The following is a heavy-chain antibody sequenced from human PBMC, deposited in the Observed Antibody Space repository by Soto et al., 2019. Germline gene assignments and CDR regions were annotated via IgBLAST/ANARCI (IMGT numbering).Heavy chain of an antibody. CDR3: ASLTSILWEIDI. Sequence: SETLSLTCTVSGGSISSYYWSWIRQPPGKGLEWIGHIYYSGSTNYNPSLKSRVTISVDTSKNQFSLKLSSVTAADTAVYYCASLTSILWEIDIWGQGTMVTVSS. CDR1: GGSISSYY. V-gene: IGHV4-59*08. CDR2: IYYSGST. D-gene: IGHD2-21*01. J-gene: IGHJ3*02.